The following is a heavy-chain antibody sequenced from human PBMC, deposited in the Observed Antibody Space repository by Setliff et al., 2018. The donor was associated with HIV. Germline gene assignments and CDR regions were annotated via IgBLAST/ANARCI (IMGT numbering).Heavy chain of an antibody. CDR2: INHSGST. Sequence: SETLSLTCAVYGGSFSGYYWSWIRQPPGKGLEWIGEINHSGSTYYNPSLKSRITISVDTSKNHFSLKLSSVTAADTAVYYCARQARNPTYYYGSGSYAPFEYWGHGTLVTVSS. CDR1: GGSFSGYY. CDR3: ARQARNPTYYYGSGSYAPFEY. D-gene: IGHD3-10*01. J-gene: IGHJ4*01. V-gene: IGHV4-34*01.